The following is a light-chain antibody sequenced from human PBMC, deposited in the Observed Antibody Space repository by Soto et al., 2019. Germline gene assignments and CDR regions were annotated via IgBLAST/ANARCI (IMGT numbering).Light chain of an antibody. CDR1: KLGDKY. V-gene: IGLV3-1*01. J-gene: IGLJ2*01. Sequence: SYELTQPPSVSVSPGQTASITCSGDKLGDKYVCWYQQKTGQSPVLVNYEDTKRPSGIPERFSGTNSVNPATLIISGTQAMDEADYYCQAWDSSTAVFGGGTKLTVL. CDR3: QAWDSSTAV. CDR2: EDT.